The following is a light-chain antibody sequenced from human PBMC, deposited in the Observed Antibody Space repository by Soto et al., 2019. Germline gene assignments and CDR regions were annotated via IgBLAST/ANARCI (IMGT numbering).Light chain of an antibody. CDR1: QSVNSW. Sequence: DIQMTQSPSTLSASVGDRVTITCRASQSVNSWWAWYQQKPGEVPKLLIYKASNLESGVPSRFSGSGSGTEFTRTISSLQPDDFVTYYCQQYSRNPLTFGGGTKVEI. CDR3: QQYSRNPLT. CDR2: KAS. V-gene: IGKV1-5*03. J-gene: IGKJ4*01.